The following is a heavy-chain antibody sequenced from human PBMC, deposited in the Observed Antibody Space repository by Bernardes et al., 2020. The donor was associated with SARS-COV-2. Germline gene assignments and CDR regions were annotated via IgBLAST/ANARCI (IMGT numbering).Heavy chain of an antibody. Sequence: ASVKVSCKASGYTFSGYYIQWVRQAPGQGLEWMGWINPNSGGTNYAQKFQGWVTMTRDTSISTVYLELSRLTSDDTAVYYCARDRHPRAVDITGATHYAMDIWGQGTTVTVSS. V-gene: IGHV1-2*04. CDR2: INPNSGGT. J-gene: IGHJ6*02. CDR3: ARDRHPRAVDITGATHYAMDI. D-gene: IGHD1-20*01. CDR1: GYTFSGYY.